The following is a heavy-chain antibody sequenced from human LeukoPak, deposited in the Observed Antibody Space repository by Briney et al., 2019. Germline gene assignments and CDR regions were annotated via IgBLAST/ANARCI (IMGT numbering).Heavy chain of an antibody. D-gene: IGHD4-23*01. CDR1: GYTFTSYY. CDR2: INPSGGST. CDR3: ARDNSVEDTAWWFDP. J-gene: IGHJ5*02. V-gene: IGHV1-46*01. Sequence: GASVKVSCKASGYTFTSYYMHWVRQAPGQGLEWMGIINPSGGSTSYAQKFQGRVTMTRDMSTSTEYMELSSLRSEDTAVYYCARDNSVEDTAWWFDPWGQGTLVTASS.